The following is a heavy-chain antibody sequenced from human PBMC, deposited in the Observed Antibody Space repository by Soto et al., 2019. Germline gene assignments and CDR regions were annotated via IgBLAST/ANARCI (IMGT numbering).Heavy chain of an antibody. CDR3: ASPASDYYGSGSFYY. CDR2: IYYSGST. J-gene: IGHJ4*02. Sequence: PSETLSLTCTVSGGSISSGDYYWSWIRQPPGKGLEWIGFIYYSGSTYYNPSLKSRVTISVDTSKNQFSLKLSSVTAADTAVYYCASPASDYYGSGSFYYWGQGTLVTVSS. CDR1: GGSISSGDYY. V-gene: IGHV4-30-4*01. D-gene: IGHD3-10*01.